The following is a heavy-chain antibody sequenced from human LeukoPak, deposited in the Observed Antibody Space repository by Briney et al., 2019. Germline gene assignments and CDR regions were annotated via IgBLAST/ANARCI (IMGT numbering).Heavy chain of an antibody. CDR3: ARVRSAVVVPAAIFGY. CDR1: GFTFSSYW. J-gene: IGHJ4*02. V-gene: IGHV3-7*01. CDR2: IKQDGSEK. D-gene: IGHD2-2*02. Sequence: GGSLRLSCAASGFTFSSYWMSWVRQAPGKGLEWVANIKQDGSEKYYVDSVKGRFNISRDNAKNSLYLQMNSLRAEDTAVYYCARVRSAVVVPAAIFGYWGQGTLVTVSS.